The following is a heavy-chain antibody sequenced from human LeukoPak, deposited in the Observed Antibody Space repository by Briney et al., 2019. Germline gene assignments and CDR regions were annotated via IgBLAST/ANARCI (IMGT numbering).Heavy chain of an antibody. J-gene: IGHJ4*02. CDR2: IYTSGST. CDR1: TGSISNYY. V-gene: IGHV4-4*07. D-gene: IGHD3-22*01. CDR3: ARDRYYYDSSGYLFDY. Sequence: KPLETLSLTCTVSTGSISNYYWSWIRQPPGKGLEWIGRIYTSGSTNYNPSLKSRVTMSVDTSKNQFSLKLSSVTAADTAVYYCARDRYYYDSSGYLFDYWGQGTLVTVSS.